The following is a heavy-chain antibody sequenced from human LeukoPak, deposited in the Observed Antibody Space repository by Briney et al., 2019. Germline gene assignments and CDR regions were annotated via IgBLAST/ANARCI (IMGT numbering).Heavy chain of an antibody. V-gene: IGHV1-18*01. CDR1: GYTFTSYG. D-gene: IGHD3-10*01. CDR3: ATWDLWFGELRLDY. Sequence: ASVKVSCTASGYTFTSYGISWVRQAPGQGLERMGWISAYNGNTNYAQKLQGRVTMTTDTSTSTAYMELRSLRSDDTAVYYCATWDLWFGELRLDYWGQGTLVTVSS. CDR2: ISAYNGNT. J-gene: IGHJ4*02.